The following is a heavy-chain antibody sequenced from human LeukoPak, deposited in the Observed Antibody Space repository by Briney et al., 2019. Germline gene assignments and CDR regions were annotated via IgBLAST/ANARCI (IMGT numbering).Heavy chain of an antibody. Sequence: GASVKVSCKASGYTFTSYGISWVRQAPGQGLEWMGWISAYNGNTNYAQKLQGRVTMTTDTSTSTAYMELRSLRSDDTAVYYCARDSSGWYTAVFDYWGQGTLVTVSS. V-gene: IGHV1-18*01. D-gene: IGHD6-19*01. CDR3: ARDSSGWYTAVFDY. CDR1: GYTFTSYG. CDR2: ISAYNGNT. J-gene: IGHJ4*02.